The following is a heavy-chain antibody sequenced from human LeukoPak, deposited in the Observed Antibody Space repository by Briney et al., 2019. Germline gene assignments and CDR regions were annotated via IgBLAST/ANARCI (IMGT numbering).Heavy chain of an antibody. CDR3: AKDRRYCSSTSCMAIDY. J-gene: IGHJ4*02. Sequence: GGSLRLSCAASGFTFSSYGMHWVRQAPGKGLEWVAFIRYDGSNKYYADSVKGRFTISRDNSKNTLYLQMNSLRAEDTAVYYCAKDRRYCSSTSCMAIDYWGQGTLVTASS. D-gene: IGHD2-2*01. CDR2: IRYDGSNK. CDR1: GFTFSSYG. V-gene: IGHV3-30*02.